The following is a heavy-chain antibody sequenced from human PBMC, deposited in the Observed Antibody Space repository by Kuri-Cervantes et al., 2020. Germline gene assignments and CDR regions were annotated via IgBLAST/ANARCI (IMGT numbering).Heavy chain of an antibody. CDR3: AKASIVGATFYFDY. CDR1: GFTFSDYG. CDR2: ISGSGGST. Sequence: GESLKISCAASGFTFSDYGMHWVRQAPGKGLEWVSAISGSGGSTYYADSVKGRFTISRDNSENTLYLQMNSLRAEDTAVYYCAKASIVGATFYFDYWGQGILVTVSS. J-gene: IGHJ4*02. D-gene: IGHD1-26*01. V-gene: IGHV3-23*01.